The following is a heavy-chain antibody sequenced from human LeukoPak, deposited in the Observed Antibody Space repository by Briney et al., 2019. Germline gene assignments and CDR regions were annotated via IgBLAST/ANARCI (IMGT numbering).Heavy chain of an antibody. CDR3: ARDQCSSTSCYCAY. CDR2: ISSSSSYI. J-gene: IGHJ4*02. Sequence: PGGSLRLSCAASGFTFRSNTMNWVRRAPGKGLEWVSSISSSSSYIYYAESVRGRFTISRDNAKNSLYLQMNSLSAEGTAVYYCARDQCSSTSCYCAYWGQGTLVTVSS. D-gene: IGHD2-2*01. V-gene: IGHV3-21*01. CDR1: GFTFRSNT.